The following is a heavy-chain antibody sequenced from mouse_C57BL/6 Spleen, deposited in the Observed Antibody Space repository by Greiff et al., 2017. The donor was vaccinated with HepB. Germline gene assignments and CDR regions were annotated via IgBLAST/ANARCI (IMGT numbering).Heavy chain of an antibody. CDR3: ARPPHYYGSSLWYFDV. D-gene: IGHD1-1*01. CDR2: IYPGSGNT. Sequence: VQRVESGPELVKPGASVKISCKASGYTFTDYYINWVKQRPGQGLEWIGWIYPGSGNTKYNEKFKGKATLTVDTSSSTAYMQLSSLTSEDSAVYFCARPPHYYGSSLWYFDVWGTGTTVTVSS. J-gene: IGHJ1*03. CDR1: GYTFTDYY. V-gene: IGHV1-84*01.